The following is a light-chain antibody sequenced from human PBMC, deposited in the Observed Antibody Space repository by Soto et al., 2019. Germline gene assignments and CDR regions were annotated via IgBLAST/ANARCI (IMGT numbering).Light chain of an antibody. CDR3: GAWDDTLNGWV. CDR1: TSNIGKNT. V-gene: IGLV1-36*01. CDR2: YDD. Sequence: QSVLTQPPSASAGPGQWVTISCSGSTSNIGKNTVNWYQQLPGEAPKLFIYYDDLLASGVSDRFSGSKSGTSASLAISGLQSEDEADYYCGAWDDTLNGWVFGGGTKLTVL. J-gene: IGLJ3*02.